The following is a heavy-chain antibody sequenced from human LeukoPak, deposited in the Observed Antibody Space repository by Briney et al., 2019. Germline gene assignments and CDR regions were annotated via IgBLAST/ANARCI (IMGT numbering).Heavy chain of an antibody. CDR1: GYTFTSYD. D-gene: IGHD6-19*01. Sequence: GASVKVSCKASGYTFTSYDINWVRQATGQGLEWMGWMNPNSGNTGYAQKFQGRVTITRNTSISTAYMELSSLRSEDTAVYYCARTSSGWYRSNYYYTDVWGKGTTVTVSS. CDR3: ARTSSGWYRSNYYYTDV. J-gene: IGHJ6*03. CDR2: MNPNSGNT. V-gene: IGHV1-8*03.